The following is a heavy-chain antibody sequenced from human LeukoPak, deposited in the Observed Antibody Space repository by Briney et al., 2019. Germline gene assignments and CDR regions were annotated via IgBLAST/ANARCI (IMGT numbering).Heavy chain of an antibody. V-gene: IGHV3-9*01. Sequence: GGSLRLSCAASGFTFDDYAMHWVRQAPGKGLEWVSGISWNSGSIGYADSVKGRFTTSRDNAKNSLYLQMNSLRAEDTALYYCAKDSSEKPGYAFDIWGQGTMVTVSS. J-gene: IGHJ3*02. CDR2: ISWNSGSI. CDR1: GFTFDDYA. CDR3: AKDSSEKPGYAFDI. D-gene: IGHD3-3*01.